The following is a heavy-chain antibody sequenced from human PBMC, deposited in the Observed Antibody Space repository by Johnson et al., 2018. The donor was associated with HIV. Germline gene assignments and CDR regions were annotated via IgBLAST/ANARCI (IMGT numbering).Heavy chain of an antibody. CDR3: ARGIQPDAFDI. Sequence: QVQLVESGGGLVQPGGSLRLSCAASGFTFSSYAMHWVRQAPGKGLAWVAVISYDGSNKYYADSVKGRFIISRDNSKNTLYVQMNSLRAEDTAVYYCARGIQPDAFDIWGQGTMVTVSS. CDR1: GFTFSSYA. V-gene: IGHV3-30*14. CDR2: ISYDGSNK. J-gene: IGHJ3*02. D-gene: IGHD2-2*01.